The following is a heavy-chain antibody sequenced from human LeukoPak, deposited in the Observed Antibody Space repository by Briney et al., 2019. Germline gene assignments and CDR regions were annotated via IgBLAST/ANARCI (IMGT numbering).Heavy chain of an antibody. CDR2: ISDSGCST. D-gene: IGHD3-22*01. CDR1: GITLSNYG. CDR3: AKRGVVIRVILVGFHKEAYYFDS. Sequence: GWSLRLSCAVSGITLSNYGMSWVRQAPGKGLEWVAGISDSGCSTNYADSVKGRFTISRDNPKNTLYLQMNSLRAEDTAVYFCAKRGVVIRVILVGFHKEAYYFDSWGQGALVTVSS. J-gene: IGHJ4*02. V-gene: IGHV3-23*01.